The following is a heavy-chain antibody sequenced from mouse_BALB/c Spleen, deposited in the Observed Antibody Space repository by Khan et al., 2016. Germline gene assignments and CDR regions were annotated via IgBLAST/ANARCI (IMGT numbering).Heavy chain of an antibody. Sequence: EVKLLESGGGLVQPGGSLKLSCAASGFAFSRYWMSWVRQAPGKGLEWIGEINPDSSTINYTPPLKDQFIISIDNDKNTLYLQMSNMRSKDKALDYCARLEYYGLGAYWGQGTLVTVSA. CDR1: GFAFSRYW. V-gene: IGHV4-1*02. CDR2: INPDSSTI. J-gene: IGHJ3*01. D-gene: IGHD1-2*01. CDR3: ARLEYYGLGAY.